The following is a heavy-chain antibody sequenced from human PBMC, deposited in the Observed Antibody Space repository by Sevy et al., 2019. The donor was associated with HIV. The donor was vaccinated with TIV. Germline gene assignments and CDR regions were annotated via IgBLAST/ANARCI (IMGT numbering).Heavy chain of an antibody. CDR2: ISNGGERT. J-gene: IGHJ4*02. Sequence: GGSLRLSCEASGFTFNTYAMNWVRQAPGKGLEWVSGISNGGERTDYTDSVKGRVTISRDNFKNTLFLQLNSLRADDTAVYYCAKSLYDSTVYYPVLDYWGQGTPVTVSS. V-gene: IGHV3-23*01. CDR3: AKSLYDSTVYYPVLDY. D-gene: IGHD3-22*01. CDR1: GFTFNTYA.